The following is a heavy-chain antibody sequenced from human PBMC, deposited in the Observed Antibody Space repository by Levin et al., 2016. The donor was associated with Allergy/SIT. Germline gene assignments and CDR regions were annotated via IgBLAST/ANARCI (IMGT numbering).Heavy chain of an antibody. D-gene: IGHD3-3*01. CDR1: GFTFSSYW. V-gene: IGHV3-74*01. Sequence: GESLKISCAASGFTFSSYWMHWVRQAPGKGLMWVSGINSDGSSTTYAESVKGRFTISRDNAKNTLYLQMNNLRAEDTAVYHCARARSGYFDYWGQGTLVTVSS. J-gene: IGHJ4*02. CDR2: INSDGSST. CDR3: ARARSGYFDY.